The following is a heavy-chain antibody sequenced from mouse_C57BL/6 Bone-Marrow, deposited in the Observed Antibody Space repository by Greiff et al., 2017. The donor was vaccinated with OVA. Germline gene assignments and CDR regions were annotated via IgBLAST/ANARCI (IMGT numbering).Heavy chain of an antibody. Sequence: VQLQQSGPELVKPGASVKMSCKASGYTFTSYWITWVKQRPGQGLEWIGDIYPGSGSTNYNEKFKSKATLTVDTSSSTAYMQLSSLTSEDSAVYYCARYGRGDYGSSPFDYWGQGTTLTVSS. D-gene: IGHD1-1*01. CDR2: IYPGSGST. CDR1: GYTFTSYW. V-gene: IGHV1-55*01. J-gene: IGHJ2*01. CDR3: ARYGRGDYGSSPFDY.